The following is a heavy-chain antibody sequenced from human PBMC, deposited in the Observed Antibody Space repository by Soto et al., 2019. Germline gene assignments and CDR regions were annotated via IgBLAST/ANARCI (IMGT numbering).Heavy chain of an antibody. CDR3: AKDEYYASGGFFGTDV. CDR2: ISGSATRD. V-gene: IGHV3-23*01. Sequence: PGGSLRLSCAASGFTFSRHAMSWVRQAPGKGLEWVSGISGSATRDFYIDSVKGRFTVSRDNSKNTLYLQMNSLRAEDTAIYYCAKDEYYASGGFFGTDVWGQGTMVTVSS. D-gene: IGHD3-10*01. CDR1: GFTFSRHA. J-gene: IGHJ6*02.